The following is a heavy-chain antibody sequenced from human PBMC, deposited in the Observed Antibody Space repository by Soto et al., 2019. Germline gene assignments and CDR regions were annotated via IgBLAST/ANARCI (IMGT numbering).Heavy chain of an antibody. V-gene: IGHV4-31*11. J-gene: IGHJ6*02. Sequence: SETLSLTCAVSGGSISSGGYYWSWIRQHPGKGLEWIGYIYYSGSTYYNPSLKSRVTISVDTSKNQFSLKLSSVTAADTAVYYCARAPRGGGYYYYGMDLWGQVTTVTFS. CDR3: ARAPRGGGYYYYGMDL. CDR1: GGSISSGGYY. CDR2: IYYSGST. D-gene: IGHD2-15*01.